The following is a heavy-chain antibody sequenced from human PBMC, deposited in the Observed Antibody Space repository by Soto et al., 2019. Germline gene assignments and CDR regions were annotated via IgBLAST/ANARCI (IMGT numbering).Heavy chain of an antibody. CDR3: ASHDAGARFDP. J-gene: IGHJ5*02. D-gene: IGHD2-8*02. Sequence: QVQLVQSGAEVKKPGASVKVSCKAPRYIFTAYFMHWVRQAPGQGLEWLGWIDPNNGATHYALSFKGSVTMTRATSISTAYMELSSLRYDDTAVYYCASHDAGARFDPWGQGTLVIVSS. CDR1: RYIFTAYF. CDR2: IDPNNGAT. V-gene: IGHV1-2*02.